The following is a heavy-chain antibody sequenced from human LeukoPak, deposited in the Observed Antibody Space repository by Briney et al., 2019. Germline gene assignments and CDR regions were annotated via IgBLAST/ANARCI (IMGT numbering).Heavy chain of an antibody. V-gene: IGHV1-2*02. CDR3: ARDSEAAAGLSFDY. CDR2: VHPKTGGT. J-gene: IGHJ4*02. Sequence: ASVKVSFKASGYTFIDYYLHWVRQAPGQGLEWVGWVHPKTGGTSYEQKFQGRVTMTRDTSISAAYLELSGLRSDDTAVYYCARDSEAAAGLSFDYWGQGTLVTVSS. CDR1: GYTFIDYY. D-gene: IGHD6-13*01.